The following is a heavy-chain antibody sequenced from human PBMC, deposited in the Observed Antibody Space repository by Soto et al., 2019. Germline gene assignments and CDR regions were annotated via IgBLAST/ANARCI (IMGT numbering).Heavy chain of an antibody. CDR3: ARAKGYYDSSGYYRDSDI. CDR2: IYYSGST. J-gene: IGHJ3*02. CDR1: GGSISSGGYY. V-gene: IGHV4-31*03. Sequence: SETLSLTCTVSGGSISSGGYYWSWIRQHPGKGLEWIGYIYYSGSTYYNPSLKSRVTISVDTSKNQFSLKLSSVTAADTAVYYCARAKGYYDSSGYYRDSDIWGQGTMVTVSS. D-gene: IGHD3-22*01.